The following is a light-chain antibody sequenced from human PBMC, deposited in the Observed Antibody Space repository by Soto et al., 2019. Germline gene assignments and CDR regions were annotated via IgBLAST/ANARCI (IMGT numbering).Light chain of an antibody. V-gene: IGLV1-51*01. Sequence: QSVLTQPPSVSAAPGQRVTISCSGSTSNIGNNYVSWYQQFPGAAPKLLIYANDKRPSGIPARFSGSKSGTSATLGITGLQTGDEADYYCETWDDGLSGEVVFGGGTKLTVL. CDR1: TSNIGNNY. J-gene: IGLJ2*01. CDR3: ETWDDGLSGEVV. CDR2: AND.